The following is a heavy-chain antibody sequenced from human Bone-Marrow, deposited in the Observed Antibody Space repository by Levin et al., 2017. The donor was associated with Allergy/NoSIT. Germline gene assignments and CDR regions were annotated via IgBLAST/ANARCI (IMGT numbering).Heavy chain of an antibody. J-gene: IGHJ4*02. V-gene: IGHV4-59*01. Sequence: SQTLSLTCSVSGGSISSYYWSWLRQSPGKGLEWIGHVYHSGSTTYNPSFKGRVIISADMSKNQFSLRLTSVTAADTAVYYCATTMVRGEKYDYWGQGTQVIVSS. CDR2: VYHSGST. D-gene: IGHD3-10*01. CDR3: ATTMVRGEKYDY. CDR1: GGSISSYY.